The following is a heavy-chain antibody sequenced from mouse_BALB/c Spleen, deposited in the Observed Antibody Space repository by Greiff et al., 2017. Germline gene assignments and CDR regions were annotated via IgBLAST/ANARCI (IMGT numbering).Heavy chain of an antibody. CDR3: ARVYYDYYFDY. J-gene: IGHJ2*01. D-gene: IGHD2-4*01. V-gene: IGHV14-1*02. CDR1: GFNIKDYY. CDR2: IDPENGNT. Sequence: VHVKQSGAELVRPGALVKLSCKASGFNIKDYYMHWVKQRPEQGLEWIGWIDPENGNTIYDPKFQGKASITADTSSNTAYLQLSSLTSEDTAVYYCARVYYDYYFDYWGQGTTLTVSS.